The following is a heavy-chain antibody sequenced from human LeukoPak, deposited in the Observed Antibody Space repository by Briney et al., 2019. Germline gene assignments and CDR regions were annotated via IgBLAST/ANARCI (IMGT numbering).Heavy chain of an antibody. CDR3: TTHERPGIAISAGVDY. J-gene: IGHJ4*02. V-gene: IGHV4-39*01. Sequence: SETLSLTCTVSGGLISSSTYYWGWIRQPPGKGLEWIGSSYSRGNTYYNPSLESRVTISIDTSKNQFSLKLTSVTAADTAVYYSTTHERPGIAISAGVDYWGQGTLVTVSS. CDR1: GGLISSSTYY. D-gene: IGHD6-13*01. CDR2: SYSRGNT.